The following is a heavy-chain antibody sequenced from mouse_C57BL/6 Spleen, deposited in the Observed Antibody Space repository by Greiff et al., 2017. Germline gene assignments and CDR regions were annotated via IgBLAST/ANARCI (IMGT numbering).Heavy chain of an antibody. V-gene: IGHV6-3*01. Sequence: EVQLVESGGGLVQPGGSMKLSCVASGFTFSNYWMNWVRQSPEKGLEWVAQIRLKSDNYATHYAESVKGRFTISRDDSKSSVYLQMNNLRAEDTGIYFCTGHITTVPCFDVWGTGTTVTVSS. CDR1: GFTFSNYW. CDR2: IRLKSDNYAT. CDR3: TGHITTVPCFDV. D-gene: IGHD1-1*01. J-gene: IGHJ1*03.